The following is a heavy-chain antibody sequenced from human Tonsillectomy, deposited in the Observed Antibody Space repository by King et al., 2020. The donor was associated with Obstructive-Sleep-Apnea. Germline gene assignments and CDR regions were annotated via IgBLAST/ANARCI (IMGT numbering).Heavy chain of an antibody. D-gene: IGHD3-9*01. CDR2: ISGSGGST. CDR3: AKDSMDYDSLTGPVDY. J-gene: IGHJ4*02. V-gene: IGHV3-23*04. CDR1: GFTFRSYA. Sequence: VQLVESGGGLVQPGGSLRLSCAGSGFTFRSYAMSWVRQAPGKGLEWVSGISGSGGSTYYADSVKGRFTISRDNSKNTLYLQMNSLRAEDTAVYYCAKDSMDYDSLTGPVDYWGQGTQVTVSS.